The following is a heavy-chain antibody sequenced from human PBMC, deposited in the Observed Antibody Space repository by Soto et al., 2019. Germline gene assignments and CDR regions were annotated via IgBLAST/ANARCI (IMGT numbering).Heavy chain of an antibody. Sequence: GGSLRLSCTASGFSVNDNYMAWVRQAPGKSPEWVAVIFTRGTAHYADSVTGRFTFARDRSKNTLYLHMISLRAEDTAVYYCAKEYCGADCALDFWGQGALVTVSS. J-gene: IGHJ4*02. CDR2: IFTRGTA. CDR3: AKEYCGADCALDF. V-gene: IGHV3-53*01. CDR1: GFSVNDNY. D-gene: IGHD2-21*02.